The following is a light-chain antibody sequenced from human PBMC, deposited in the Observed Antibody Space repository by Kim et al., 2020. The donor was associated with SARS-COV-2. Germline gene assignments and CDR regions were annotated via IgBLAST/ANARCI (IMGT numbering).Light chain of an antibody. CDR1: SRDVGRYDF. V-gene: IGLV2-11*03. CDR3: GSYADKLRYV. Sequence: GQSVTISCTGTSRDVGRYDFVSWYQQHPGKAPKLILYDVSERPSGVPDRFSGSKSGYTASLTISGLQAEDEADYWCGSYADKLRYVFGSGTKVTVL. J-gene: IGLJ1*01. CDR2: DVS.